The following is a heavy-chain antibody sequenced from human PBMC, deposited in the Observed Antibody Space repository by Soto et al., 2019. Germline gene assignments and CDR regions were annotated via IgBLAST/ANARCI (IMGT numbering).Heavy chain of an antibody. CDR1: GSSIITSYY. CDR3: ARHDWARFYGMDV. CDR2: VYYSGTT. Sequence: QLQLQESDPGLVKPSETLSLTCSVSGSSIITSYYWGWIRQAPGKGLEWIGSVYYSGTTYYNASLKSRVTIFIDTSKSQFSLVLGSVTAADTAVYYCARHDWARFYGMDVWGQGTTVTVSS. D-gene: IGHD2-21*01. V-gene: IGHV4-39*01. J-gene: IGHJ6*02.